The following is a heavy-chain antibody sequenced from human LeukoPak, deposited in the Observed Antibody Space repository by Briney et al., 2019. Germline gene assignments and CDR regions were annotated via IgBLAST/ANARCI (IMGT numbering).Heavy chain of an antibody. CDR1: GFTFSNAW. J-gene: IGHJ5*02. Sequence: GGSLRLSCAASGFTFSNAWMNWVRQGPGKGLEWVGRIKSKVHGGTIDYAAPVKGRFAISRDDSKNTLYLQMNSLKTEDTAVYYCTAEDGWFDPWGQGTLVTVSS. CDR2: IKSKVHGGTI. V-gene: IGHV3-15*01. CDR3: TAEDGWFDP.